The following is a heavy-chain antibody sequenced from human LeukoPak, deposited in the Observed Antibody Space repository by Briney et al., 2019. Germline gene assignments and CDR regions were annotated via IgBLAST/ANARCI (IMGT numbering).Heavy chain of an antibody. D-gene: IGHD5-18*01. CDR3: AKTYRDYFDY. V-gene: IGHV3-23*01. J-gene: IGHJ4*02. CDR1: GFTFNSYA. CDR2: ISASGAST. Sequence: GSLRLSCAASGFTFNSYAMNWVRQARGKGLEWISAISASGASTFYADSVKGRFTISRDNAKNTVSLQLNSLRAEDTAIYYCAKTYRDYFDYWGRGTLVTVSS.